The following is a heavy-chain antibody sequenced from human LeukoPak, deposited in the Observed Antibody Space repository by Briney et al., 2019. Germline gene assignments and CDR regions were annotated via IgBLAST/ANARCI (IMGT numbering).Heavy chain of an antibody. CDR1: GYTFTSCG. CDR3: ARVRYCSSTSCPDYYHYYMDV. CDR2: ISAYNGNT. Sequence: GASVKVSFKSSGYTFTSCGISWVRQATGQGLEWMGWISAYNGNTNYAQKLQGRVTMTTDTSTSTAYMELRSLRSDDTAVYYCARVRYCSSTSCPDYYHYYMDVWGKGTTVTVSS. D-gene: IGHD2-2*01. V-gene: IGHV1-18*01. J-gene: IGHJ6*03.